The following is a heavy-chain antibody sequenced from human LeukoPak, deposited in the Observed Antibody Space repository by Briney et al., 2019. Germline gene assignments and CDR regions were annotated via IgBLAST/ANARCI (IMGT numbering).Heavy chain of an antibody. J-gene: IGHJ4*02. Sequence: SETLSLTXTVSGGSISSSSYYWGWIRQPPGKGLEWIGSIYYSGSTYYNPSLKSRVTISVDTSKNQFSLKLSSVTAADTAVYYCARQVDYYGSGGRNYWGQGTLVTVSS. CDR1: GGSISSSSYY. CDR2: IYYSGST. V-gene: IGHV4-39*01. CDR3: ARQVDYYGSGGRNY. D-gene: IGHD3-10*01.